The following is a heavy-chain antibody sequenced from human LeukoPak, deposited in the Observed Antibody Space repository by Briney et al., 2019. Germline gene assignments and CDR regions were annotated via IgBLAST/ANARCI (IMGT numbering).Heavy chain of an antibody. Sequence: GGSPRLSCTASGFTFGDYAMSWVRQAPGKGLEWVGFIRSKAYGGTTEYAASVKGRFTISRDDSKSIAYLQMNSLKTEDTAVYYCTREGRYGYFDYWGQGTLVTVSS. D-gene: IGHD3-16*01. CDR1: GFTFGDYA. J-gene: IGHJ4*02. CDR3: TREGRYGYFDY. CDR2: IRSKAYGGTT. V-gene: IGHV3-49*04.